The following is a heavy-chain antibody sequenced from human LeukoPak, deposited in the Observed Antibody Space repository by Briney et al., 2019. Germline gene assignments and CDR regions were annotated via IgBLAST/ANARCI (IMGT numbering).Heavy chain of an antibody. V-gene: IGHV4-59*01. CDR2: ISYSGTT. Sequence: SETLSLTCTVSGGSISNFYWTWIRQSPGKGLEWIGYISYSGTTKYSPSLKSRVTMSLDTSKNQFSLKLNSVIAADTAVYYCARNHGGWFDSWGQGTLVTVSS. CDR3: ARNHGGWFDS. CDR1: GGSISNFY. D-gene: IGHD4-23*01. J-gene: IGHJ5*01.